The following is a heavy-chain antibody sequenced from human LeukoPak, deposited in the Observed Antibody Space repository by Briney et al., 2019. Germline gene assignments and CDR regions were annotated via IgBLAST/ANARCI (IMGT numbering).Heavy chain of an antibody. CDR1: GFTLSKHD. Sequence: PGGSLRLSCAASGFTLSKHDVHWVRQVPGKGLEWISAINVAGDTYYSGSVKGRFTVSRDNARNSVHLQMTSLRAGDTAVYHCTREPDVWGTWYFDLWGRGTQVTVSS. V-gene: IGHV3-13*01. J-gene: IGHJ2*01. CDR3: TREPDVWGTWYFDL. D-gene: IGHD1-7*01. CDR2: INVAGDT.